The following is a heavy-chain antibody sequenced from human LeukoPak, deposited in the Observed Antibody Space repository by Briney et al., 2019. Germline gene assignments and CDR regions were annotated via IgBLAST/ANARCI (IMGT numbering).Heavy chain of an antibody. CDR1: GFTFSSYA. CDR2: ISYDGSNK. J-gene: IGHJ6*02. Sequence: GRSLRLFCAASGFTFSSYAMHWVRQAPGKGLEWVAVISYDGSNKYYADSVKGRFTISRDNSKNTLYLQMNSLRAEDTAVYYCARDRAVATPLTYYYYYGMDVWGQGTTVTVSS. D-gene: IGHD5-12*01. CDR3: ARDRAVATPLTYYYYYGMDV. V-gene: IGHV3-30-3*01.